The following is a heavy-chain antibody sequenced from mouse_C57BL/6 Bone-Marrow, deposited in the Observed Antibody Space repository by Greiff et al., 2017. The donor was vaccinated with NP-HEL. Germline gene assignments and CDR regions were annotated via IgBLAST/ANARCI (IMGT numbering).Heavy chain of an antibody. CDR2: ISSGGSYT. CDR3: ASPYDYDVAWFAY. D-gene: IGHD2-4*01. J-gene: IGHJ3*01. CDR1: GFTFSSYG. V-gene: IGHV5-6*01. Sequence: EVQGVESGGDLVKPGGSLKLSCAASGFTFSSYGMSWVRQTPDKRLEWVATISSGGSYTYYPDRVKGRFTISSDNAKNTLYLQMSSLKSEDTAMYYCASPYDYDVAWFAYWGQGTLVTVSA.